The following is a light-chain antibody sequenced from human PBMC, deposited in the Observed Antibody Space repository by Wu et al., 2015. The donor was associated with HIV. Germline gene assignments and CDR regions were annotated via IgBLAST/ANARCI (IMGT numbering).Light chain of an antibody. CDR1: RTISKNH. CDR2: GTY. V-gene: IGKV3-20*01. Sequence: SPDTLYSIXQGKEPLFPVDRVRTISKNHLAWYRQRVGSSQLLMTGTYERATGVPDRFVGSGSGTNYTLTITKVEAEDFAMYFCQCFEGFGQGTRLEIK. J-gene: IGKJ2*03. CDR3: QCFEG.